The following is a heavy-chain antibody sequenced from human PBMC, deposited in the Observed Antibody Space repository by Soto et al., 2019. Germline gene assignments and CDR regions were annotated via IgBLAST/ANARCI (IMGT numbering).Heavy chain of an antibody. CDR2: IIPIFGTA. J-gene: IGHJ6*02. D-gene: IGHD5-12*01. V-gene: IGHV1-69*01. CDR1: GGTFSSYA. Sequence: QVQLVQSGAEVKKPGSSVKVSCKASGGTFSSYAISWVRQAPGHGLEWMGGIIPIFGTARYAQKFQGRVTSTADEYTSTAYMDPSSLSSRATTVYYCARTRYDPRRSALTYYNYGMDVWGQGTTVTVSS. CDR3: ARTRYDPRRSALTYYNYGMDV.